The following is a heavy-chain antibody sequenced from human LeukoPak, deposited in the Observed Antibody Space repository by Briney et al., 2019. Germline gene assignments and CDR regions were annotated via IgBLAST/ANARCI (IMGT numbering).Heavy chain of an antibody. J-gene: IGHJ6*02. CDR2: ISSSSSYI. D-gene: IGHD3-10*01. Sequence: GGSLRLSCAASGFTFSSYSMNWVRQAPGKGLEWVSSISSSSSYIYYADSVKGRFTISRDNAKNSLYLQMNSLRAEDTAVYYCARDPLLWFGHGGMDVWGQGTTVTVSS. V-gene: IGHV3-21*01. CDR1: GFTFSSYS. CDR3: ARDPLLWFGHGGMDV.